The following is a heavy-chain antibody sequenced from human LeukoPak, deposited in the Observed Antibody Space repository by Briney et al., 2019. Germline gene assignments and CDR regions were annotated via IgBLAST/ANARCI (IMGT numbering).Heavy chain of an antibody. CDR1: GFNFGEYG. CDR2: ITGTSDYV. J-gene: IGHJ4*02. V-gene: IGHV3-21*01. CDR3: AREGGMIIPFDY. Sequence: GGSLRLSCTASGFNFGEYGMSWVRQAPGKGLEWVSSITGTSDYVYYADSVKGRFTISRDNAKNSVFLQMNSLGAEDTGLYFCAREGGMIIPFDYWGQGILVTVSS. D-gene: IGHD3-16*01.